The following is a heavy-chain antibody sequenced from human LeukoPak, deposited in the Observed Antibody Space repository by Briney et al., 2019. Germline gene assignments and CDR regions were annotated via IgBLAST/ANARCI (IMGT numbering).Heavy chain of an antibody. V-gene: IGHV1-46*01. CDR3: ARDDMITFGGVLDAFDI. D-gene: IGHD3-16*01. Sequence: GASVKVSCKASGYTFTSYYMHWVRQAPGQGLEWMGIINPSGGSTSYAQKFQGRVTMTRDTSTSTVYMELSSLRSEDTAVYYCARDDMITFGGVLDAFDIWGQGTMVTVSS. CDR2: INPSGGST. J-gene: IGHJ3*02. CDR1: GYTFTSYY.